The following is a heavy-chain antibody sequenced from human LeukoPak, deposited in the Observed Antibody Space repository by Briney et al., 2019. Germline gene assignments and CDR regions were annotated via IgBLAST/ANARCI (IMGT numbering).Heavy chain of an antibody. V-gene: IGHV4-61*02. CDR1: GGSISRGSYY. D-gene: IGHD4-23*01. Sequence: DPSETLSLTCTVSGGSISRGSYYWSWIRQPAGKGLEWIGRIYTSGSTNYNPSLKSRVTTSVDTSKNQFSLKLSSVAAADTAVYYCARARPYGGNEYFDYWGQGTLVTVSS. J-gene: IGHJ4*02. CDR3: ARARPYGGNEYFDY. CDR2: IYTSGST.